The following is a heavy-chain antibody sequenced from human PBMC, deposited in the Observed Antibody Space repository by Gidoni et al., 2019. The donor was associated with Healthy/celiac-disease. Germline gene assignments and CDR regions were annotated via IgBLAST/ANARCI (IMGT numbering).Heavy chain of an antibody. J-gene: IGHJ3*02. D-gene: IGHD3-3*01. Sequence: QLQLLESAPGLVKPSEILSLTCTVSGGSISSSSYSWGWTRQPPGQGLEWIGSTQFGGSTYYNPSLKSQDTISVDTSKNQFSLKLSSVTAADTAVYYCARQASTYYDFGSGYSLLGAFDIWGQGTMVTVSS. CDR1: GGSISSSSYS. V-gene: IGHV4-39*01. CDR3: ARQASTYYDFGSGYSLLGAFDI. CDR2: TQFGGST.